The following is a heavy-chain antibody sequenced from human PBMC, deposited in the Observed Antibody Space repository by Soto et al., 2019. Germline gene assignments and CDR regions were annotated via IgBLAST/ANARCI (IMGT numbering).Heavy chain of an antibody. CDR2: MNPNSGNT. Sequence: SVKVSCKASGYTFSSYEINWVRQATSQGLEWMGWMNPNSGNTGYAQKFQGRVTMTRNTSISTAYMELSSLRSEDTAGYYCARGSSSVVSRGYWGQGTLVTVSS. CDR3: ARGSSSVVSRGY. D-gene: IGHD6-6*01. J-gene: IGHJ4*02. CDR1: GYTFSSYE. V-gene: IGHV1-8*01.